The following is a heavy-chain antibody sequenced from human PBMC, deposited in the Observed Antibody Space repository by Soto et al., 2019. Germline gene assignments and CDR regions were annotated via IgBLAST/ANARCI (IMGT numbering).Heavy chain of an antibody. Sequence: GGSLRLSCAASGFTFSSYAMSWVRQAPGKGLEWVSSISGSGGSTSYADSVKGRFTISRDNSKNTLYLQMNSLRAEDTAVYYCAKDIASTGTSRFYFDYWGQGTLVTVSS. D-gene: IGHD6-13*01. J-gene: IGHJ4*02. CDR2: ISGSGGST. CDR1: GFTFSSYA. CDR3: AKDIASTGTSRFYFDY. V-gene: IGHV3-23*01.